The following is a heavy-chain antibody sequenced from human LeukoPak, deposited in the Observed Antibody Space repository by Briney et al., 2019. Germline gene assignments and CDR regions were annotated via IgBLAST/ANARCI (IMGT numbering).Heavy chain of an antibody. J-gene: IGHJ4*02. CDR1: GASISSSNYY. Sequence: SETLSLTCAVSGASISSSNYYWGWVRQSPGKGLEWIGEINHSGSTNYNPSLKSRVTISVDTSKNQFSLKLSSVTAADTAVYYCARSRYSSGWYQGRYFDYWGQGTLVTVSS. CDR2: INHSGST. CDR3: ARSRYSSGWYQGRYFDY. D-gene: IGHD6-19*01. V-gene: IGHV4-39*07.